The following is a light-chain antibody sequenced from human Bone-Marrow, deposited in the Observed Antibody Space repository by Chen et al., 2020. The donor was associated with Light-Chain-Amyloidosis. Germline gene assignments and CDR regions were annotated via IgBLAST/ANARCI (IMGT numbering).Light chain of an antibody. J-gene: IGLJ2*01. Sequence: SYELTQPPSVSVSPGQTARITCAGDDLPTKYAYWYQQKPGQAPVLVIHRDTERPSGISERFSGSSSGTTATLTLSGVQAEDEADYHCQSADCSGTYEVLFGGGTKLSVL. CDR3: QSADCSGTYEVL. V-gene: IGLV3-25*03. CDR1: DLPTKY. CDR2: RDT.